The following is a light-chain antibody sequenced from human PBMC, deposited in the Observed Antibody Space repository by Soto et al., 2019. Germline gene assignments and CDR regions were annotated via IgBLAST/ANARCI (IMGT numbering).Light chain of an antibody. Sequence: VWTQSPGTLSLSPGESATLSCRASQTVSITYLTWYQQKPGQAPRLLIFGASKRATGIPDRFSGSGSGRDFTLTISGLEPEDFAVYYCQQYGSSPLISFGQGTRLAI. CDR2: GAS. J-gene: IGKJ5*01. V-gene: IGKV3-20*01. CDR1: QTVSITY. CDR3: QQYGSSPLIS.